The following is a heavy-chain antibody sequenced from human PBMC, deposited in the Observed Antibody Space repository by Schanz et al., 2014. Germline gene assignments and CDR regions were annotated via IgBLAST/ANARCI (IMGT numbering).Heavy chain of an antibody. J-gene: IGHJ3*01. CDR1: GFRFKTYE. V-gene: IGHV3-13*01. D-gene: IGHD6-19*01. CDR3: AGAAVGFIVDAFDL. CDR2: ISPSGDT. Sequence: EVYLVESGGGLVQPGGSLSLSCAVSGFRFKTYEMNWVRQVRGKGLEWVSSISPSGDTHYLASVKGRFTISRENAKSSLYPQMDHLRVEDTAAYYCAGAAVGFIVDAFDLWGRGTMVIVSS.